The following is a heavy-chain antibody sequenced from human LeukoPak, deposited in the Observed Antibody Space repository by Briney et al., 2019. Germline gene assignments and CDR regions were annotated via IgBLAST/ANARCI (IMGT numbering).Heavy chain of an antibody. CDR2: ISSSGSTI. CDR1: GFTFSSYS. CDR3: AGQRITIFPIYGMDV. D-gene: IGHD3-3*01. V-gene: IGHV3-48*04. Sequence: PGGSLRLSCAASGFTFSSYSMNWVRQAPGKGLEWVSYISSSGSTIYYADSVKGRFTISRDNAKNSLYLQMNSLRAEDTAVYYCAGQRITIFPIYGMDVWGQGTTVTVSS. J-gene: IGHJ6*02.